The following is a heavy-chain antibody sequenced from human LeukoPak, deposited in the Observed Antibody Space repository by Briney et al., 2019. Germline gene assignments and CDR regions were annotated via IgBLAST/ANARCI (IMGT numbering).Heavy chain of an antibody. D-gene: IGHD3-10*02. Sequence: GGSLRLSCAASGFSFSNYVMTWVRQAPGKGLEWVSMISGSGESTTYAGSVKGRFTVSRDNSQNTLYLQMNSLRAEDTAVYYCAELGITMIGGVWGKGTTVTISS. CDR2: ISGSGEST. CDR3: AELGITMIGGV. J-gene: IGHJ6*04. CDR1: GFSFSNYV. V-gene: IGHV3-23*01.